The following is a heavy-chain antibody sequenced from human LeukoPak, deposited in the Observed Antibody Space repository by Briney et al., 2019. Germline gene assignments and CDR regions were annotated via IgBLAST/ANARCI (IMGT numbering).Heavy chain of an antibody. CDR3: ARDGDGYNHY. CDR2: IYTSGST. V-gene: IGHV4-61*02. D-gene: IGHD5-24*01. CDR1: GGSISSGSYY. J-gene: IGHJ4*02. Sequence: PSETLSLTCTVSGGSISSGSYYWSWIRQPAGKGLEWIGRIYTSGSTNYNPSLKSRVTMSVDTSKNQFSLKLSSVTAADTAVYYCARDGDGYNHYWGQGTLVTVSS.